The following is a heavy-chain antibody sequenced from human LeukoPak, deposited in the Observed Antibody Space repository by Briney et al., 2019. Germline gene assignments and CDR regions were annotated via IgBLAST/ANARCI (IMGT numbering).Heavy chain of an antibody. V-gene: IGHV3-7*01. J-gene: IGHJ4*02. D-gene: IGHD3-16*01. Sequence: PGGSLRLSCATSVFSFNNDWMDWVRQAPWKGLEWVANINQDGSEKNCLDSVKGRFTISRDNAQNSLYLQMNGLRVEDTAVYYCTRRLDEWGQGTLVTVSS. CDR2: INQDGSEK. CDR1: VFSFNNDW. CDR3: TRRLDE.